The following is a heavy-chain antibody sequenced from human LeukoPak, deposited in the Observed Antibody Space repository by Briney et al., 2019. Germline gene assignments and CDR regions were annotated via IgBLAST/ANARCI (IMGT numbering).Heavy chain of an antibody. J-gene: IGHJ4*02. CDR2: ISYDGSNK. V-gene: IGHV3-30*04. Sequence: GGFLRLSCAASGFTFSSYAMHWVRQAPGKGLEWVTVISYDGSNKYYTDSVKGRFTISRDNSKNTLYLQMNSLRAEDTAVYYCARDLGSGGYGRPLDYWGQGTLVTVSS. CDR1: GFTFSSYA. CDR3: ARDLGSGGYGRPLDY. D-gene: IGHD6-19*01.